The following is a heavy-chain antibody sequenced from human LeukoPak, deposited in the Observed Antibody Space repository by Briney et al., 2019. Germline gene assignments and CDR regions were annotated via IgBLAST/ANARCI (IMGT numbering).Heavy chain of an antibody. V-gene: IGHV3-53*01. J-gene: IGHJ4*02. CDR1: GFAVDNNY. CDR3: ATLTLYYGSGSYFDY. Sequence: GGSLRLSCVASGFAVDNNYMSWVRRAPGKGLECASVIYYNGSASYADSVKGRFTISRDNAKNTLFLQMNSLRAEDTALYYCATLTLYYGSGSYFDYWGQGTLVAVSS. CDR2: IYYNGSA. D-gene: IGHD3-10*01.